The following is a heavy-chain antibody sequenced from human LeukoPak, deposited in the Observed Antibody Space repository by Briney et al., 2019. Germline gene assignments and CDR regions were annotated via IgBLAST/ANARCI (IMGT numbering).Heavy chain of an antibody. D-gene: IGHD5-18*01. CDR3: AEDFGTSYGYNY. Sequence: GSLRLSCAASGFTFSSYGMHWVRRAPGKGLEWVAFIRYDGSNKYYADSVKGRFTISRDNSKNTLYLQMNSLRAEDTAVYYCAEDFGTSYGYNYWGQGTLVTVSS. V-gene: IGHV3-30*02. J-gene: IGHJ4*02. CDR2: IRYDGSNK. CDR1: GFTFSSYG.